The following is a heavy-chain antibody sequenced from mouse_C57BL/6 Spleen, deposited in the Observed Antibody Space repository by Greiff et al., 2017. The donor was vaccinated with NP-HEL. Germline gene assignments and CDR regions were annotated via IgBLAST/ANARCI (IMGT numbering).Heavy chain of an antibody. D-gene: IGHD2-2*01. V-gene: IGHV1-63*01. CDR2: IYPGGGYT. CDR3: ARRGGYYYAMDY. J-gene: IGHJ4*01. Sequence: VQLQQSGAELVRPGTSVKMSCKASGYTFTNYWIGWAKQRPGHGLEWIGDIYPGGGYTNYNEKFKGKATLTADKSSSTAYMQFSSLPSEDSAIYYCARRGGYYYAMDYWGQGTSVTVSS. CDR1: GYTFTNYW.